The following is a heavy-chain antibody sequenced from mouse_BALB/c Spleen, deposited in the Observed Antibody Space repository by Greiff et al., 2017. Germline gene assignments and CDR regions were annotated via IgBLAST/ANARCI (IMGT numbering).Heavy chain of an antibody. CDR1: GFTFSSYG. D-gene: IGHD2-4*01. V-gene: IGHV5-6*03. CDR2: ISSGGSYT. J-gene: IGHJ3*01. Sequence: EVKVVESGGGLVKPGGSLKLSCAASGFTFSSYGMSWVRQTPDKRLEWVATISSGGSYTYYPDSVKGRFTISRDNAKNTLYLQMSSLKSEDTAMYYCARHYDYDGNGWFAYWGQGTLVTVSA. CDR3: ARHYDYDGNGWFAY.